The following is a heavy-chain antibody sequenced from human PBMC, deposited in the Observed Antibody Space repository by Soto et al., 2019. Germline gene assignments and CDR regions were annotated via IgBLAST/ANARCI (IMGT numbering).Heavy chain of an antibody. CDR2: IYWDDDK. J-gene: IGHJ4*02. CDR1: GFSLSTSGVG. CDR3: AHRPGYSGYGSGSYYFDY. D-gene: IGHD3-10*01. V-gene: IGHV2-5*02. Sequence: QITLKESGPTLVKPTQTLTLTCTFSGFSLSTSGVGVGWIRQPPGKALEWLALIYWDDDKRYSPSLKSRLTITKDTSNTHVVLTTTNMDPVDKATYYSAHRPGYSGYGSGSYYFDYWGQGTLVTVSS.